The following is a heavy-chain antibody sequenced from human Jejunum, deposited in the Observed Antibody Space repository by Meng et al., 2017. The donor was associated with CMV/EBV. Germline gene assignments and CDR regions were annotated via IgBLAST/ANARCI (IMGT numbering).Heavy chain of an antibody. CDR3: AKYDIVVVPASRPDY. CDR1: FTVSSYA. D-gene: IGHD2-2*01. V-gene: IGHV3-23*01. J-gene: IGHJ4*02. Sequence: FTVSSYAMSWVRQAPGKGLEWVSAISGSGGSTYYADSVKGRFTISRDNSKNTLYLQMNSLRAEDTAVYYCAKYDIVVVPASRPDYWGQGTLVTVSS. CDR2: ISGSGGST.